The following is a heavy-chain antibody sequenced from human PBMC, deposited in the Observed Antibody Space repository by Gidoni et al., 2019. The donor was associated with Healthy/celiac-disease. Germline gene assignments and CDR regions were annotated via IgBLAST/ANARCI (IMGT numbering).Heavy chain of an antibody. Sequence: EVQLLESGGGLVQPGGSLRLSCAASGFTFSSYAMNWVRQAPEKGLEWVSAISGSGGSTYYADSVKGRFTISRDNSKNTLYLQMNSLRAEDTAVYYCAKNIVVIPAASDTFDIWGQGTMVTVSS. J-gene: IGHJ3*02. CDR3: AKNIVVIPAASDTFDI. CDR2: ISGSGGST. V-gene: IGHV3-23*01. CDR1: GFTFSSYA. D-gene: IGHD2-2*01.